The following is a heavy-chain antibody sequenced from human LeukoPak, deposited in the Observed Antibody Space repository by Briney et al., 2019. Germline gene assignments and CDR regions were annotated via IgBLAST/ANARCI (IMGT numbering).Heavy chain of an antibody. D-gene: IGHD1/OR15-1a*01. CDR2: ITANGGRT. V-gene: IGHV3-23*01. CDR1: GFTFSSYS. J-gene: IGHJ4*02. CDR3: AKDEKPDGRWNIDH. Sequence: GGSLRLSCAASGFTFSSYSMNWVRQAPGKGLEWVSGITANGGRTYYADSVKGRFTISRDNSKNTVWLQMVSLRAEDMAVYYCAKDEKPDGRWNIDHWGQGTLVTVSS.